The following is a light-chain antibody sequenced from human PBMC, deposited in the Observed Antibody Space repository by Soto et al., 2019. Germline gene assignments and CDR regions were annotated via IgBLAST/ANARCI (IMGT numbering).Light chain of an antibody. CDR1: QSVSSRF. CDR2: GAY. CDR3: KQYGYSPIT. Sequence: EILLTHSPGTVSFCTRASATLGCSSSQSVSSRFLAWYQQKPGQATRLLIYGAYSRTTGIKDRFSGSGSGTDFTLTIDGLEPEDFVVYYCKQYGYSPITFGKGTQLEIK. V-gene: IGKV3-20*01. J-gene: IGKJ5*01.